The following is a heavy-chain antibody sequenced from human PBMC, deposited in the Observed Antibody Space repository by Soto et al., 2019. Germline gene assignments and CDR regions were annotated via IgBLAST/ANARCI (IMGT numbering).Heavy chain of an antibody. CDR1: GFTFSSYA. D-gene: IGHD6-13*01. V-gene: IGHV3-23*01. CDR2: ISGSGGST. J-gene: IGHJ6*03. CDR3: ARLGPYLLGRGAAPQGSYYYIDV. Sequence: GGSLRLSCAASGFTFSSYAMSWVRQAPGKGLEWVSAISGSGGSTYYADSVKGRFTISRDNSKNTLYLQMNSLRAEETTVYYCARLGPYLLGRGAAPQGSYYYIDVWGKGTTVTVSS.